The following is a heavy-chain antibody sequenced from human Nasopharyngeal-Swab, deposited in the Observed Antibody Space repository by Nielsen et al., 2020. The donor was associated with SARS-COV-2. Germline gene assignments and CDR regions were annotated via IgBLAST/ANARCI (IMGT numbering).Heavy chain of an antibody. D-gene: IGHD6-6*01. J-gene: IGHJ4*02. CDR1: GDSVSNSNNY. V-gene: IGHV6-1*01. CDR2: TSYRSRWFT. Sequence: SETLSLTCVISGDSVSNSNNYWSWIRQSPSRGLEWLGRTSYRSRWFTDYAPSVESRITINPDTSKNQLSLLVNSVTPEDTAVYYCARHISSSRAYFDSWGQGTLVTVSS. CDR3: ARHISSSRAYFDS.